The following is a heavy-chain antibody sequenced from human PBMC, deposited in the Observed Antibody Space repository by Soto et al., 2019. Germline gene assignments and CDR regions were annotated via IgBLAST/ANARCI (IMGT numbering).Heavy chain of an antibody. D-gene: IGHD1-26*01. V-gene: IGHV3-23*01. CDR3: AKPTGSGSYSEDAFHI. CDR2: ISGSGGST. J-gene: IGHJ3*02. CDR1: GFTFSSYI. Sequence: PGGSLRLSCAASGFTFSSYIMNCVRQAPGKGLEWVSAISGSGGSTYYADSVKGRFTISRDNSKNTLYLQMNSLRAEDTAVYYCAKPTGSGSYSEDAFHIWGQGTMVTVSS.